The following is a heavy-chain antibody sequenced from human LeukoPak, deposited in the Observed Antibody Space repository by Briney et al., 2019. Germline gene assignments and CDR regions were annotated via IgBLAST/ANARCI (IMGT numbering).Heavy chain of an antibody. CDR3: ARPREWFSSSSGSLAWFDP. J-gene: IGHJ5*02. V-gene: IGHV4-38-2*01. Sequence: SETLSLTCAVSGYSISSGYYWGWIRQPPGKGLEWIGSIYRSGSTYYNPSLKSRVTISVDTSKNQFSLKLSSVTAADTAVYYCARPREWFSSSSGSLAWFDPWGQGTLVTVSS. CDR1: GYSISSGYY. D-gene: IGHD6-6*01. CDR2: IYRSGST.